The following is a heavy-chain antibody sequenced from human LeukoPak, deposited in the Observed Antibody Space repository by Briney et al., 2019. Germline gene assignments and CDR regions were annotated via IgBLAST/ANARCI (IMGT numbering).Heavy chain of an antibody. CDR2: ISAYNGNT. Sequence: ASVKVSCKASGYTFTSYSITWVRQAPGQGLEWMGGISAYNGNTNYAQKLQGRVTMTTNTSTSTAYMELRSLRSDDTAVYYCARLDYYDSSGLFWGQGTLVTVSS. J-gene: IGHJ4*02. CDR3: ARLDYYDSSGLF. V-gene: IGHV1-18*01. D-gene: IGHD3-22*01. CDR1: GYTFTSYS.